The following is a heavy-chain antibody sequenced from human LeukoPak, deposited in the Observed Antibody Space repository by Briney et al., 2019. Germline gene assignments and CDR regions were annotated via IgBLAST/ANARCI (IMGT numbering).Heavy chain of an antibody. V-gene: IGHV1-8*01. CDR1: GYTFTSYD. CDR2: MNPNSGNT. Sequence: ASVKVSCKASGYTFTSYDINWVRQATGQGLEWMGWMNPNSGNTGYAQKFQGRVTMTRNTSISTAYMELSSLRSEDTAVYYRWGSAASANDAFDIWGQGTMVTVST. CDR3: WGSAASANDAFDI. D-gene: IGHD3-16*01. J-gene: IGHJ3*02.